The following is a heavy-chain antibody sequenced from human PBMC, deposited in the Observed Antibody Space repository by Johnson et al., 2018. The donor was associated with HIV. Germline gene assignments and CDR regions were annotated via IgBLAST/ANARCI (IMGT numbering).Heavy chain of an antibody. D-gene: IGHD6-13*01. CDR3: ARAVYSRTSSCAFDI. Sequence: QVQLVESGGGVVQPGRSLRLSCAASGVSFSDYAMHWVRQAPGKGLEWVAVIWFDGSKKYYTDSVKGRFTISRDNSKNTLFLQMNSLRAEDPAVYYCARAVYSRTSSCAFDIWGQGTIVTVSS. J-gene: IGHJ3*02. CDR1: GVSFSDYA. CDR2: IWFDGSKK. V-gene: IGHV3-33*01.